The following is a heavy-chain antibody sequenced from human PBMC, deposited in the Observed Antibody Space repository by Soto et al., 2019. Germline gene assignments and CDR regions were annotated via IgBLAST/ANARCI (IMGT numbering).Heavy chain of an antibody. J-gene: IGHJ4*02. CDR3: ARGSTDSYPGSRIFDF. CDR2: ITDTGGDA. Sequence: GGSLRLSCVASGLTFGSRAISWVRQAPGEGLQWVSTITDTGGDAKYADSVRGRFVISRDNSKKILYLQMTSLTAEDSAMYFCARGSTDSYPGSRIFDFWGRGTLVTVSS. CDR1: GLTFGSRA. V-gene: IGHV3-23*01. D-gene: IGHD3-10*01.